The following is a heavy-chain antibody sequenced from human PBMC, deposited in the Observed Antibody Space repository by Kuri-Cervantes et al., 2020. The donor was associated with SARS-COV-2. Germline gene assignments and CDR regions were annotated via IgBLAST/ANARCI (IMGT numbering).Heavy chain of an antibody. CDR2: INPNSGGT. CDR1: RYTFTYYY. D-gene: IGHD3-22*01. CDR3: APGNYYDSSGYYRAEYFQH. V-gene: IGHV1-2*02. J-gene: IGHJ1*01. Sequence: ASVKVSCKASRYTFTYYYIHWVRQAPGQGLEWMGSINPNSGGTNYAQKFQGRVTMTRDTSISTAYMELSSLRSEDTAVYYCAPGNYYDSSGYYRAEYFQHWGQGTLVTVSS.